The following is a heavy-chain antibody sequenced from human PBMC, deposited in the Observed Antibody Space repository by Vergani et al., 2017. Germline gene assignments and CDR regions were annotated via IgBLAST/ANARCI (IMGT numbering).Heavy chain of an antibody. V-gene: IGHV4-34*01. CDR2: INHSGST. D-gene: IGHD2-2*01. CDR1: GGSFSGYY. Sequence: QVQLQQWGAGLLKPSETLSLTCAVYGGSFSGYYWSWIRQPPGKGLEWIGEINHSGSTNYNPSLKSRVTISVDTSKNQFSLKLSSVTAADTAVYYCARGPVTAAFFDPWGQGTLVTVSS. CDR3: ARGPVTAAFFDP. J-gene: IGHJ5*02.